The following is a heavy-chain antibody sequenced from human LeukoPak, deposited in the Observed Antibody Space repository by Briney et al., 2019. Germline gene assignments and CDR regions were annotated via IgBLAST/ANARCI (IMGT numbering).Heavy chain of an antibody. CDR3: ASNDFWSGYFDY. CDR2: IYTSGST. D-gene: IGHD3-3*01. CDR1: GGSISSGSYY. J-gene: IGHJ4*02. Sequence: SQTLSLTCTVSGGSISSGSYYWSWIRQPAGKGLEWIGRIYTSGSTNYNPSLKSRVTISVDTSKNQFSLKLSSVTAADTAVYYCASNDFWSGYFDYWGQGTLVTVSS. V-gene: IGHV4-61*02.